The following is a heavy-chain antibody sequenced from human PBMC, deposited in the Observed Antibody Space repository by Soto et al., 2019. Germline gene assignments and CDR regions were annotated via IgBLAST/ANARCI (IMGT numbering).Heavy chain of an antibody. V-gene: IGHV4-31*03. D-gene: IGHD2-2*01. Sequence: QVQLQESGPGLVKPSQTLSLTCTVSGGSISSGGYYWSWIRQHPGKGLEWIGFIYYSGCTYYNTSLKCRVTISLEPSKNQFSVKLSSVTAADTAVYYCAREGSTSFDSWGQGTLVTVSS. J-gene: IGHJ5*01. CDR2: IYYSGCT. CDR1: GGSISSGGYY. CDR3: AREGSTSFDS.